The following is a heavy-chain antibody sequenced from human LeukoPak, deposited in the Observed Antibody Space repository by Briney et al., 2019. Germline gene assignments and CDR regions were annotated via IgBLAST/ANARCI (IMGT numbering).Heavy chain of an antibody. CDR1: GGSFSGYY. Sequence: SETLSLTCAVYGGSFSGYYWSWIRQPPGKGLEWIGEINHSGSTNYNPSLKSRVTISVDTSKNQFSLKLRSVTAADTAVYYCARGITMVRGVPTVFDYWGQGTLVTVSS. V-gene: IGHV4-34*01. D-gene: IGHD3-10*01. CDR3: ARGITMVRGVPTVFDY. J-gene: IGHJ4*02. CDR2: INHSGST.